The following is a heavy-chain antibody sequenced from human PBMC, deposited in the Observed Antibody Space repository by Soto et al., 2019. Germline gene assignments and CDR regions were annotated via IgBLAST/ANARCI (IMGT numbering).Heavy chain of an antibody. CDR1: GFTFSSHA. V-gene: IGHV3-23*01. J-gene: IGHJ4*02. D-gene: IGHD3-10*01. CDR2: ITNTGGST. Sequence: EVPLLESGGGLVQPGGSLRLSCAGSGFTFSSHAVSWVRQAPGKGLECVSSITNTGGSTYYADSVKGRFTISRDNSKNTVYLQMNSLRAEDTAVYYCAKAGYGSGSYYTLSFDYWGQGSLVTVSS. CDR3: AKAGYGSGSYYTLSFDY.